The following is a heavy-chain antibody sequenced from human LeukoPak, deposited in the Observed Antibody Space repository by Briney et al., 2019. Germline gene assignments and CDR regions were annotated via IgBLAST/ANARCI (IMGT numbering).Heavy chain of an antibody. Sequence: PSETLSLTCTVAGGSISSSSYYWGWIRQPPGKGLEWIGSIYYSGSTYYNPSLKSRVTISVDTSKNQFSLKLSFVTAADTAVYYCARDSGYSSSWYGDAFDIWGQGTMVTVSS. CDR1: GGSISSSSYY. J-gene: IGHJ3*02. D-gene: IGHD6-13*01. CDR3: ARDSGYSSSWYGDAFDI. V-gene: IGHV4-39*07. CDR2: IYYSGST.